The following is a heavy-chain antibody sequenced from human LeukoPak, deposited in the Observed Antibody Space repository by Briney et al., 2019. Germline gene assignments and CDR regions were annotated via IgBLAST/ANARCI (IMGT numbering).Heavy chain of an antibody. Sequence: PSETLSLTRTVSGGSISSYYWSWIRQPPGKGLEWIGYIYYSGSTNYNPSLKSRVTISVDTSKNQFSLKLSSVTAADTAVYYCARHVHVVLTRGWFDPWGQGTLVTVSS. CDR1: GGSISSYY. CDR3: ARHVHVVLTRGWFDP. D-gene: IGHD2-8*01. CDR2: IYYSGST. V-gene: IGHV4-59*08. J-gene: IGHJ5*02.